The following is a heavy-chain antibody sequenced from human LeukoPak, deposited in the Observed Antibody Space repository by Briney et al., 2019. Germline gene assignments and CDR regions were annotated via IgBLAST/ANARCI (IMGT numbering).Heavy chain of an antibody. CDR3: AKDSSGIAAASFNV. Sequence: GGSLRLSCAASGFTFSNDFMTWVRQAPGKGLEWVSAISGSGDNTYYAESVKGRFTISRDNSKNTVYLQMNNLRAEDTALYYCAKDSSGIAAASFNVWGQGTMVIVSS. V-gene: IGHV3-23*01. CDR2: ISGSGDNT. CDR1: GFTFSNDF. D-gene: IGHD6-13*01. J-gene: IGHJ3*01.